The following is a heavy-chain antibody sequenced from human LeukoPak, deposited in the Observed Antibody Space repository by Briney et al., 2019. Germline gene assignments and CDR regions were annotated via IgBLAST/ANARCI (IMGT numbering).Heavy chain of an antibody. CDR3: ARRGDV. CDR2: IYYTGST. CDR1: SGFISSYC. V-gene: IGHV4-59*08. Sequence: SETLSLTCSVSSGFISSYCWTWIRQSPGKGLEWIGYIYYTGSTSYNPSLQSRVTISVDTSKNQFSLKLSSVTAADTAVYYCARRGDVWGQGTTVTVSS. J-gene: IGHJ3*01.